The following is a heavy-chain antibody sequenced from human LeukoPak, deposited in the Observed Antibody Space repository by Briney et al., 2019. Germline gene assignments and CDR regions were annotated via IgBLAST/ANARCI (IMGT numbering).Heavy chain of an antibody. V-gene: IGHV3-30*03. CDR3: RAATRYLDYYYDY. D-gene: IGHD3-22*01. J-gene: IGHJ4*02. Sequence: PGRSLRLSCAVSRFTFNIFGMHWVRQAPGKGLERVAVISSDGSNKYYADSVKGRFTISRDNSKDTLYLQMTSLTIDDTAVYYCRAATRYLDYYYDYWGQGTLVTVSS. CDR2: ISSDGSNK. CDR1: RFTFNIFG.